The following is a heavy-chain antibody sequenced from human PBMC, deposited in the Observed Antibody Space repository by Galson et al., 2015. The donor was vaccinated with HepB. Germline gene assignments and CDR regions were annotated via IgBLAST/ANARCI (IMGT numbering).Heavy chain of an antibody. V-gene: IGHV3-53*01. CDR2: IYSGGST. Sequence: SLRLSCAPSGFTVSSKYMNWVRQPPGKGLEWVSIIYSGGSTYYADSVEGRFTISRDNSKNTLFLQMDSLRAEDTAVYYCATEGPGRGGFDYWGHGTLVTVSS. D-gene: IGHD2-15*01. CDR3: ATEGPGRGGFDY. CDR1: GFTVSSKY. J-gene: IGHJ4*01.